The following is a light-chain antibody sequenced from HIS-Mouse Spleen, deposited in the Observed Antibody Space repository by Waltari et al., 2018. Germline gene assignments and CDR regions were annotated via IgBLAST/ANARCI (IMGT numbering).Light chain of an antibody. CDR1: QSVSSN. V-gene: IGKV3-15*01. J-gene: IGKJ3*01. CDR3: QQYNNWQFT. CDR2: GAS. Sequence: EIVMTQSPATLSVSPGERATLSCRASQSVSSNFAWYQQKPGQAPRRLIYGASTRATGSPARFSGSGSGTEFTLTISSMQSEDFAVYYCQQYNNWQFTFGPGTKVDIK.